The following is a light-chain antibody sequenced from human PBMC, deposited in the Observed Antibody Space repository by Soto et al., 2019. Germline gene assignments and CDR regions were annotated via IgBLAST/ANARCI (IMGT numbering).Light chain of an antibody. CDR3: QQSYSTPT. CDR2: SAS. CDR1: ENITSY. V-gene: IGKV1-39*01. Sequence: DIQMTQSPSSLSASVGDRVTISCLASENITSYLFWYQQQPGKAPKLLIYSASGLQNGVPSRFSGSQSGTDFTLTISSLQPEDFATYYCQQSYSTPTFGQGTRLEIK. J-gene: IGKJ5*01.